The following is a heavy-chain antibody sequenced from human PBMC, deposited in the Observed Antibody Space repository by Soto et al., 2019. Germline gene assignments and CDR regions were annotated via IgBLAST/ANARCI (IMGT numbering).Heavy chain of an antibody. Sequence: SETLSLTCTVSGGSISSGGYYWSWIRQPPGKGLEWIGYIYHGGSTYYNPSLKSRVTRSVDRSKNQFSLKLSSVTAADTAVYYCARVVPAATFYYVDYWGHGTVVTLSS. CDR1: GGSISSGGYY. V-gene: IGHV4-30-2*01. CDR2: IYHGGST. D-gene: IGHD2-2*01. J-gene: IGHJ4*01. CDR3: ARVVPAATFYYVDY.